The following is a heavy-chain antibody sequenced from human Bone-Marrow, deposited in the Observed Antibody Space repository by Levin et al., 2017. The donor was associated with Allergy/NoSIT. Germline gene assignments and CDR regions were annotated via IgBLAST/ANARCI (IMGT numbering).Heavy chain of an antibody. Sequence: GGSLRLSCAASGFTFSSYAMHWVRQAPGKGLEWVAVISYDGSNKYYADSVKGRFTISRDNSKNTLYLQMNSLRAEDTAVYYCARDQRVVPAAKFDYWGQGTLVTVSS. D-gene: IGHD2-2*01. CDR1: GFTFSSYA. CDR3: ARDQRVVPAAKFDY. J-gene: IGHJ4*02. V-gene: IGHV3-30-3*01. CDR2: ISYDGSNK.